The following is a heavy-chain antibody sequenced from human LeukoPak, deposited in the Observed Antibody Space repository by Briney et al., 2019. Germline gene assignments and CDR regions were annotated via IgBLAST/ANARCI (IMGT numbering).Heavy chain of an antibody. D-gene: IGHD6-19*01. V-gene: IGHV3-23*01. CDR3: GKSGSRDWDYFEY. J-gene: IGHJ4*02. CDR2: ISGDGGDT. CDR1: VFTFIIYA. Sequence: GGSLRLSCAASVFTFIIYAMNWVHQAPGKGLEWVSTISGDGGDTHYADSVRGRLTISRANSKNTLFMQRNSLRAEDTAVYYCGKSGSRDWDYFEYWGQGTLVTASS.